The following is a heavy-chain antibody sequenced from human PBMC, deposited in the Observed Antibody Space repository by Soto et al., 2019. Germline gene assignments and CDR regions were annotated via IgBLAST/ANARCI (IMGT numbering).Heavy chain of an antibody. CDR2: IYWDDDK. CDR3: IQSRCGGDCLQSYASYYYYGMDV. Sequence: SGPTLVYPTQTLTLTCTFSGFSLSTSGVGEGWIRQPPGKALEWLALIYWDDDKRYSPSLRSRLTITKDTSKNQVVLTMTNMDPVDTATYYCIQSRCGGDCLQSYASYYYYGMDVWGQGTTVTVSS. CDR1: GFSLSTSGVG. D-gene: IGHD2-21*02. J-gene: IGHJ6*02. V-gene: IGHV2-5*02.